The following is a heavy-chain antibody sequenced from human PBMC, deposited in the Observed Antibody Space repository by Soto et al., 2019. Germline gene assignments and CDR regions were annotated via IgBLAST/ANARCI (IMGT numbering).Heavy chain of an antibody. J-gene: IGHJ4*02. V-gene: IGHV4-39*01. CDR3: ARQRGSYLGLFDY. D-gene: IGHD1-26*01. CDR2: IYYSGST. CDR1: GGSISSSSYY. Sequence: QLQLQESGPGLVKPSETLSLTCTVSGGSISSSSYYWGWIRQPPGKGLEWIGSIYYSGSTYYNPSLKSRVTISVDTSKNQFSLKLSSVTAADTAVYYCARQRGSYLGLFDYWGQGTLVTVSS.